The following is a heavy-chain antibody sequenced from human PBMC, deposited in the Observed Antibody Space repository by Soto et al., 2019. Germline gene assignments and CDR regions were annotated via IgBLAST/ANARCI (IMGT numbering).Heavy chain of an antibody. J-gene: IGHJ5*02. CDR3: ARGQRFSDWFDP. V-gene: IGHV4-4*07. CDR1: GGTISGYY. CDR2: IYSSGNT. Sequence: SETLSLTCSVSGGTISGYYWTWIRQPAGKGLEWIGRIYSSGNTKYNPSLQSRVTMSLDTSNNQFSLRLTSVTAADTAVYYCARGQRFSDWFDPWGQGNLVTVSS. D-gene: IGHD3-3*01.